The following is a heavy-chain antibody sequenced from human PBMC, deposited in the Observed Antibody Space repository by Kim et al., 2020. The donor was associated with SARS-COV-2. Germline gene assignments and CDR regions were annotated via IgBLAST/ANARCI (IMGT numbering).Heavy chain of an antibody. J-gene: IGHJ6*02. D-gene: IGHD2-15*01. Sequence: GGSLRLSCAASGFTFSSYSMNWVRQAPGKGLEWVSSISSSSSYIYYADSVKGRFTISRDNAKNSLYLQMNSLRAEDTAVYYCARDSFKPHYYGMDVWGQGTTVTVSS. CDR2: ISSSSSYI. CDR1: GFTFSSYS. CDR3: ARDSFKPHYYGMDV. V-gene: IGHV3-21*01.